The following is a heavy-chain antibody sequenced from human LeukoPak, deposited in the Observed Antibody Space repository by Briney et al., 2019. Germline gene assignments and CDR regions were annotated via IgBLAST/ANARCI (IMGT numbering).Heavy chain of an antibody. CDR2: INHSGST. CDR3: ARWVWYFDL. Sequence: SETLSLTCAVYGGSFSGYYWSWIRQPPGKGLEWIGEINHSGSTNYNLSLKSRVTISVDTSKNQFSLKLSSVTAADTAVYYCARWVWYFDLWGRGTLVTVSS. V-gene: IGHV4-34*01. J-gene: IGHJ2*01. CDR1: GGSFSGYY.